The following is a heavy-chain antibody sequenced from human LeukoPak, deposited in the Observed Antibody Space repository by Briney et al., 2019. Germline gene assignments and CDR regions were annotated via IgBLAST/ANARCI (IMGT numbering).Heavy chain of an antibody. CDR3: ARQXXXXXAXXXXXV. V-gene: IGHV5-51*01. J-gene: IGHJ6*04. CDR2: IYPGDSDP. Sequence: GESLILSCKGTGFHLPSYWIAWVRPMPGKGLEWMGIIYPGDSDPRYSPSFQGQVTISADNSNNTAYPQWSSLNASNTARYYCARQXXXXXAXXXXXVWGKGTTVTVSS. CDR1: GFHLPSYW.